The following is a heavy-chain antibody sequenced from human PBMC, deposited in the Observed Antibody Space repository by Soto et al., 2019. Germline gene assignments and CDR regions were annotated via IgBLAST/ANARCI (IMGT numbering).Heavy chain of an antibody. CDR3: VKSAGDQWMFDY. J-gene: IGHJ4*02. D-gene: IGHD5-12*01. V-gene: IGHV3-23*01. CDR2: LSHTATNL. Sequence: EVHLSESGGGLVQPGGSLRLSCAASGFTFSSYAMSWVRQAPGKGLQWVSALSHTATNLFYADSVRGRFTISRDNSKNTLSLQMNSLRAEDTAIYYCVKSAGDQWMFDYWGKGVLVTVSS. CDR1: GFTFSSYA.